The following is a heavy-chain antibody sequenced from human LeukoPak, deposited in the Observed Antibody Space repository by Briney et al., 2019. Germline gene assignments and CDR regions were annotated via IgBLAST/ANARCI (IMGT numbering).Heavy chain of an antibody. V-gene: IGHV4-30-2*01. J-gene: IGHJ4*02. CDR1: GGSISSGGYS. CDR2: IYHSGST. D-gene: IGHD3-10*01. CDR3: ARGGPLLYYYGSGSPQLDY. Sequence: SQTLSLTCAVSGGSISSGGYSWSWIRQPPGKGLEWIGYIYHSGSTYYNPSLKSRVTISVDRSKNQFSLKLSSVTAADTAVYYCARGGPLLYYYGSGSPQLDYWGQGTLVTVSS.